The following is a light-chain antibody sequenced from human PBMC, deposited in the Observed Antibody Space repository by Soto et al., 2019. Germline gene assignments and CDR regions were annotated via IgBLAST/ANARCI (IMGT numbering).Light chain of an antibody. CDR2: VAS. J-gene: IGKJ1*01. CDR3: QQSYNTPVA. CDR1: QSISSY. V-gene: IGKV1-39*01. Sequence: DIQMTQSPSSLSASVGDRVTITCRASQSISSYLTWYQQKPGKAPKLLVTVASNLQSGVPSRFSGSGSGTDFTLTISNLQPEDFATYYCQQSYNTPVAFGQGTKVEIK.